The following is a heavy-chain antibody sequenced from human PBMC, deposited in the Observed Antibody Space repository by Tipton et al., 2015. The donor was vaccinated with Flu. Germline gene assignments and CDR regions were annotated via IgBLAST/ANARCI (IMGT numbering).Heavy chain of an antibody. CDR1: GYSISTDW. D-gene: IGHD3-16*01. CDR3: VSVHISYEIPAAVFFDL. J-gene: IGHJ4*02. CDR2: IWPDDSRT. Sequence: QLVQSGAEVKEPGESLKISCRASGYSISTDWIGWVRQVPGTGLEWMGIIWPDDSRTTYSPSFQGQVTVSVDKSINTAYLQWNTLKASDTAMYYCVSVHISYEIPAAVFFDLWGQGTLVTVSS. V-gene: IGHV5-51*03.